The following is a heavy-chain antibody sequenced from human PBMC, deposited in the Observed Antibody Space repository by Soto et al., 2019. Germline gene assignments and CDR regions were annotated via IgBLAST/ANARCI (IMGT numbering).Heavy chain of an antibody. CDR3: ARGDSSSVDYYYGMDV. J-gene: IGHJ6*02. V-gene: IGHV4-39*07. CDR2: IYYSGGT. CDR1: GGSISRHSHD. Sequence: SETLSLTCSVSGGSISRHSHDWGWIRQPPGKGLEWIGNIYYSGGTYCNPSLKSRVTISVDTSKNQFSLKLSSVTAADTAVYYCARGDSSSVDYYYGMDVWGQGTTVTVSS. D-gene: IGHD6-6*01.